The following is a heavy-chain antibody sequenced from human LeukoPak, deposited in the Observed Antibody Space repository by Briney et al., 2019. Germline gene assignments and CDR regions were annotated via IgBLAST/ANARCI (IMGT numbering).Heavy chain of an antibody. D-gene: IGHD3/OR15-3a*01. CDR2: IIPSLNRA. V-gene: IGHV1-69*04. Sequence: ASVKVSCKSSGGPFDNYAINWVQQAPGQGLEWMGRIIPSLNRANYAQIRVTITADKSTATAYMELSGLRYEDTAVYYCARRTDRVDDAFDVWGQGTMVTVSS. CDR1: GGPFDNYA. CDR3: ARRTDRVDDAFDV. J-gene: IGHJ3*01.